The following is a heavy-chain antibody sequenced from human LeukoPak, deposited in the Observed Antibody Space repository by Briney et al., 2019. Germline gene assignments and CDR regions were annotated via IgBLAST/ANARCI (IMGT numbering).Heavy chain of an antibody. CDR2: INHSGST. Sequence: SETLSLTCAVYGGSFSGYYWSWIRQPPGKGLEWIGEINHSGSTNYNPSLKSRVTISVDTSKNQFSLKLSSVTAADTAVYYCARREDIVVVVAATEFDPWGQGTLVTVSS. D-gene: IGHD2-15*01. V-gene: IGHV4-34*01. J-gene: IGHJ5*02. CDR3: ARREDIVVVVAATEFDP. CDR1: GGSFSGYY.